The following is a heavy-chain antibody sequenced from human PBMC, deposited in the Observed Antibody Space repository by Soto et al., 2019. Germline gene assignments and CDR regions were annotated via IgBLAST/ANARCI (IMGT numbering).Heavy chain of an antibody. V-gene: IGHV1-69*01. D-gene: IGHD4-17*01. CDR2: IIPIFGTV. Sequence: SVKVSCKASGGTFSGYTLSWVRQAPGQGLEWIGGIIPIFGTVNYAQKFQGRVTITADESTSTAYMEVSSLRSEDTAVYYCARDNYGDYVNYYYYGMDVWGQGTTVTVSS. J-gene: IGHJ6*02. CDR1: GGTFSGYT. CDR3: ARDNYGDYVNYYYYGMDV.